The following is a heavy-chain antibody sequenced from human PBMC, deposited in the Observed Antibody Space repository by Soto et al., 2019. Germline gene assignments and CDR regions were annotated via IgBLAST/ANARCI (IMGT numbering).Heavy chain of an antibody. Sequence: GESLKISCXGSGYSFTSYWIGWVRQMPGKGLEWMGIIYPGDSDTRYSPSFQGQVTISADKSISTAYLQWSSLKASDTAMYYGARLHGQELLSRLDYYYYYGMDVWGQGTTVTVSS. CDR1: GYSFTSYW. D-gene: IGHD1-26*01. J-gene: IGHJ6*02. V-gene: IGHV5-51*01. CDR2: IYPGDSDT. CDR3: ARLHGQELLSRLDYYYYYGMDV.